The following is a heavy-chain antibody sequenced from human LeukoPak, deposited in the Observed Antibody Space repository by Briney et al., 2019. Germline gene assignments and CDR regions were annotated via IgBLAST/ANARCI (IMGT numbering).Heavy chain of an antibody. D-gene: IGHD3-22*01. CDR2: ISYDGSNK. J-gene: IGHJ6*02. V-gene: IGHV3-30*03. CDR1: GFTFSSYG. CDR3: ARDAAYDNPMDV. Sequence: GGSLRLSCAASGFTFSSYGMHWVRQAPGKGLEWVAVISYDGSNKYYADSVKGRFTISRDNSKNTLYLQMNSLRAEDTAVYYCARDAAYDNPMDVWGQGTTVTVSS.